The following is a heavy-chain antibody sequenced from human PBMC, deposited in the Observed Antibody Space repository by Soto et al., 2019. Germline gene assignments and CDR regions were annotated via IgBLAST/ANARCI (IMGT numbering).Heavy chain of an antibody. CDR3: ANLPTWRATPFAP. V-gene: IGHV4-4*08. CDR2: IYNTGTT. CDR1: GASISSYY. J-gene: IGHJ5*02. Sequence: SETLSLTCTVSGASISSYYWSWIRQPPGKGLEWIAYIYNTGTTKYNPSLKSRVTISEDTSKNQFSLKLTSVTAADTAVYYCANLPTWRATPFAPWGQGTLVIVSS. D-gene: IGHD2-15*01.